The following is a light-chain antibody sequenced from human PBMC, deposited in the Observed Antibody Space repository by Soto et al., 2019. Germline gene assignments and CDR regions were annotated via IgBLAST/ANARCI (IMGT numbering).Light chain of an antibody. Sequence: DIQMTQSPSSVSASVGDRGTITCRASQGISSWLAWYQQKPEKAPKLVIYDASSLQSGVPSRFSGSGSGTDFTFTISSLQPEDVATYYCQQYDNIPLTFGGGTKVDIK. V-gene: IGKV1D-16*01. CDR1: QGISSW. CDR2: DAS. J-gene: IGKJ4*01. CDR3: QQYDNIPLT.